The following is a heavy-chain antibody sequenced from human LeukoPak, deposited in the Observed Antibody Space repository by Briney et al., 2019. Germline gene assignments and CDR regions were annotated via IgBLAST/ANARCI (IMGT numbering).Heavy chain of an antibody. CDR3: ARSVGYYYGSGSYCYFDY. D-gene: IGHD3-10*01. CDR2: ISGSNIYI. CDR1: GFTFSAYS. J-gene: IGHJ4*02. Sequence: GGSLRLSCAPSGFTFSAYSMNWVRQAPGKGLEWVSSISGSNIYINYADSVKGRFTISSDNARDSVFLQMNSLRAEDTAVYYCARSVGYYYGSGSYCYFDYWGQGTLVTVSS. V-gene: IGHV3-21*06.